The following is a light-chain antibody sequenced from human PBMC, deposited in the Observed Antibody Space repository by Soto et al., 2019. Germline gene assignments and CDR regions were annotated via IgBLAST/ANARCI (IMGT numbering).Light chain of an antibody. J-gene: IGKJ5*01. CDR1: QNITNT. V-gene: IGKV1-33*01. Sequence: DIQITHSPSSLSASIVDRVTITFQASQNITNTLSWYQQKPGKAPNLLIYHASKLAKGVTSRFSGSGSGTDFSFIITSLQREDLATYYCQQYYGLPPLNFGQGTRLEI. CDR3: QQYYGLPPLN. CDR2: HAS.